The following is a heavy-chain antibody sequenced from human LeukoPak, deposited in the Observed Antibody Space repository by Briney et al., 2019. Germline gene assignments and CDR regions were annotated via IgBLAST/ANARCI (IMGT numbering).Heavy chain of an antibody. CDR2: TSHDGSDK. CDR3: ARSNNGGWGYCDY. D-gene: IGHD3-16*01. J-gene: IGHJ4*02. CDR1: GFTFSTYG. Sequence: GGSLRLSCAASGFTFSTYGMHWVRQAPGKGLEWVAMTSHDGSDKYYADSVKGRFTISRDNSKNTLYVQMSSLRAEDTAVYYCARSNNGGWGYCDYWGQGSLVTVSS. V-gene: IGHV3-30*03.